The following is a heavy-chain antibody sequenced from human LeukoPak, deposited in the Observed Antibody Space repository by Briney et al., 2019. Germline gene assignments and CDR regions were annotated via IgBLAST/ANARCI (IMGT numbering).Heavy chain of an antibody. Sequence: SETLSLTCTVSGGSISSGSYYWSWIRQPAGKGLEWIGRIYTSGSTNYNPSLKSRVTISVDTSKNQFSPKLSSVTAADTAMYCCAGGLQWLAHDCWGQGTLVTVSS. CDR3: AGGLQWLAHDC. D-gene: IGHD6-19*01. CDR1: GGSISSGSYY. V-gene: IGHV4-61*02. CDR2: IYTSGST. J-gene: IGHJ4*02.